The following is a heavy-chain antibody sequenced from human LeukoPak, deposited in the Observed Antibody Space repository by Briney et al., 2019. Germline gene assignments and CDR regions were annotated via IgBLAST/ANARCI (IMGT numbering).Heavy chain of an antibody. CDR1: GFTFSSYE. CDR2: ISSSGSTI. CDR3: AELGITMIGGV. V-gene: IGHV3-48*03. Sequence: SGGALRLSCAASGFTFSSYEMNWVRQAPGEGLEWGSYISSSGSTIYYADSVKGRFTISRDNATNSLYLQMNSLRAEDTAVYYCAELGITMIGGVWGKGTTVTISS. J-gene: IGHJ6*04. D-gene: IGHD3-10*02.